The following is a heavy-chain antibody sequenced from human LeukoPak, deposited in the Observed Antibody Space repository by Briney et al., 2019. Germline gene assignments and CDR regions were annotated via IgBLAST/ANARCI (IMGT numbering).Heavy chain of an antibody. CDR2: ISTYNGNT. V-gene: IGHV1-18*01. CDR1: GYTFMKYG. CDR3: ARDPKWEGWNTEGRVMDV. D-gene: IGHD1-26*01. J-gene: IGHJ6*02. Sequence: GASVKVSCKASGYTFMKYGFSWVRQAPGQGLEWLGWISTYNGNTKYAEKFQGRVTMTTDTSTSTAYMELRSLRSDDTAVYLCARDPKWEGWNTEGRVMDVWGQGTTVTVSS.